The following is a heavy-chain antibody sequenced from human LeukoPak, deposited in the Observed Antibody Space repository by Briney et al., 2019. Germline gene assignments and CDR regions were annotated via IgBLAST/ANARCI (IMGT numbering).Heavy chain of an antibody. CDR3: ARGPLTVTRGFDP. D-gene: IGHD4-17*01. CDR1: GGSISSYY. J-gene: IGHJ5*02. Sequence: PSETLSLTCTVSGGSISSYYWSWIRQPPGKGLEGIGYIYYSGSTNYNPSLKSRVTISVDTSKNQFSLKLSSVTAADTAVYYCARGPLTVTRGFDPWGQGTLVTVSS. V-gene: IGHV4-59*01. CDR2: IYYSGST.